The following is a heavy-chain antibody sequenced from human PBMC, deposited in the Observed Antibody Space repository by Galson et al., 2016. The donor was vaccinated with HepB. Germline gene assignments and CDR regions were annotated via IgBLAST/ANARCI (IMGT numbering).Heavy chain of an antibody. J-gene: IGHJ4*02. CDR3: ASGAGMVTEIDY. Sequence: SETLSLTCTVSGGSVTRSSYFWGWIRQPPGKGLEWIGSIYYSGSTYYNPALTSRLTISVDTSKNQFSLKLSSVTAADTAVDHCASGAGMVTEIDYWGRGPLLTVSS. CDR1: GGSVTRSSYF. CDR2: IYYSGST. V-gene: IGHV4-39*01. D-gene: IGHD5-18*01.